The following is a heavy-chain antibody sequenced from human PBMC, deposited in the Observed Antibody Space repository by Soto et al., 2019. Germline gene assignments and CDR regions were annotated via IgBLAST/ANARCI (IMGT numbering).Heavy chain of an antibody. CDR1: GYAFTTYG. D-gene: IGHD1-1*01. J-gene: IGHJ4*02. Sequence: QVHLVQSGAEVKKPGASVKVSCKGSGYAFTTYGITWVRQAPGQGLEWMGWISALNGNTNYAQKLQGRVTVTRDTSTSTAYLGLRSLRADDTAVYYCARGRYGDYWGLGDLVTVSS. CDR2: ISALNGNT. CDR3: ARGRYGDY. V-gene: IGHV1-18*01.